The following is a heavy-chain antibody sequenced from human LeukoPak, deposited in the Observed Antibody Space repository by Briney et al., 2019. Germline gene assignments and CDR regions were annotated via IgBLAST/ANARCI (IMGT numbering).Heavy chain of an antibody. CDR3: TRNGGWYGIS. CDR1: GFTLSSYE. V-gene: IGHV3-23*01. D-gene: IGHD6-19*01. Sequence: GGSLRLSCIVSGFTLSSYEMSWPRHARGEGREWGESIEYSGGSAYYADSVKGRFSISREDSKNTLYLQLNSLRAEDTALYYCTRNGGWYGISWGQGTLVTVSS. CDR2: IEYSGGSA. J-gene: IGHJ4*02.